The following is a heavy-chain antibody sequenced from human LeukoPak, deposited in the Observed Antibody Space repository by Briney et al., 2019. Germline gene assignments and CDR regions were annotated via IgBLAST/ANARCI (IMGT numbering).Heavy chain of an antibody. D-gene: IGHD2-2*02. V-gene: IGHV1-69*05. CDR1: GGTFSSYA. CDR3: ARGYCSSTSCYTGRYYYMDV. CDR2: IIPIFGTA. Sequence: GASVKVSCKASGGTFSSYAISWVRQAPGQGLEWMGGIIPIFGTANYAQKFQGRVTITTDESTSTAYMELSSLRSEDTAVYYCARGYCSSTSCYTGRYYYMDVRGKGTTVTVSS. J-gene: IGHJ6*03.